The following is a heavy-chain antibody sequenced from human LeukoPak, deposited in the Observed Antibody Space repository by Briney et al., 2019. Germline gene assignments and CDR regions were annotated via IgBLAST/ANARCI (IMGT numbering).Heavy chain of an antibody. CDR2: ISYDGSNK. J-gene: IGHJ6*03. V-gene: IGHV3-30*04. Sequence: GGSLRLSCAASGFTFSSYAMHWVRQAPGKGLEWVAVISYDGSNKYYADSVKGRFTISRDNSKNTLYLQMNSLRAEDTAVYYCARNYYYMDVWGKGTTVTVSS. CDR1: GFTFSSYA. CDR3: ARNYYYMDV.